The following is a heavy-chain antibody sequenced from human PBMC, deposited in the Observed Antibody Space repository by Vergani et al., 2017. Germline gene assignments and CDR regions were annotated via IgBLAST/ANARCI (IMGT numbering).Heavy chain of an antibody. CDR1: GDSISSGGYS. CDR3: ARVGAECSTVSCRSLRFGP. V-gene: IGHV4-30-2*06. J-gene: IGHJ5*02. Sequence: QLQLQESGSRLVKPSQTLSLTCVLSGDSISSGGYSWSWIRQSPGKGLEWIGYIYYSGTTYYNPSVKSRVTISVDRSRKQFSLNLTSVTAADTAVYYCARVGAECSTVSCRSLRFGPWGQGILVTVSS. D-gene: IGHD2-15*01. CDR2: IYYSGTT.